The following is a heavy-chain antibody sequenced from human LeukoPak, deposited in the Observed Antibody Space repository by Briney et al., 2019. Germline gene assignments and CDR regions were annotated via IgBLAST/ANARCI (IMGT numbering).Heavy chain of an antibody. CDR1: GFTFSSYS. Sequence: GGSLRLSCAASGFTFSSYSMNWVRQAPGKGLERVSSIGTSSSTHIYYADSVKGRFTISRDNAKNSLSLQMNSLRGEDTAVYYCAREGPVDCSSTSCYADYWGQGTLVTVSS. J-gene: IGHJ4*02. D-gene: IGHD2-2*01. CDR2: IGTSSSTHI. V-gene: IGHV3-21*01. CDR3: AREGPVDCSSTSCYADY.